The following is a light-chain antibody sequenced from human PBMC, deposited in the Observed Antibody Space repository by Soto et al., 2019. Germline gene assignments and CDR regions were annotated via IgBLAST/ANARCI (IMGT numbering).Light chain of an antibody. J-gene: IGLJ1*01. CDR3: SSYTNSDTYV. V-gene: IGLV2-14*03. Sequence: QSALTQPASVSGSPGQSIAISCTGTSRDVGAYNYVSWYQQHPGKAPKLIIHGVSNRPSGVPDRFTGSKSGSTASLTISGLQTEDEADYSCSSYTNSDTYVFGTWTKLTVL. CDR2: GVS. CDR1: SRDVGAYNY.